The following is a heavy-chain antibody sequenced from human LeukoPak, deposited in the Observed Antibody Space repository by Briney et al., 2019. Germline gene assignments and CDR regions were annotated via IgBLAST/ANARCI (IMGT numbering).Heavy chain of an antibody. D-gene: IGHD1-26*01. Sequence: GGSLRLSCAASGFTFSSYSMNWVRQAPGKGLEWVSSISSTGSYIYYADSVKGRFTISRDNAKNSVHLQMNSLRAEDTAVYYCARDVKGRWELLGSHDYWGQGTLVSVSS. CDR2: ISSTGSYI. CDR3: ARDVKGRWELLGSHDY. CDR1: GFTFSSYS. V-gene: IGHV3-21*01. J-gene: IGHJ4*02.